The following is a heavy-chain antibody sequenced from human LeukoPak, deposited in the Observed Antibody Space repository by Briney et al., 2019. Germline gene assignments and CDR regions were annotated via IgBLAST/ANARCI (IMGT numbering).Heavy chain of an antibody. D-gene: IGHD1-14*01. J-gene: IGHJ4*02. CDR1: GYTFTHNW. CDR2: IFPADSNT. CDR3: ARHRATGTWSDFDY. V-gene: IGHV5-51*01. Sequence: GESLKISCKGSGYTFTHNWIGWVRQKPGRGLEWLGVIFPADSNTAYNSSFRGQVTISVDKFIDTAYLQWGSLKASDSAIYYCARHRATGTWSDFDYWGQGTVVTVSS.